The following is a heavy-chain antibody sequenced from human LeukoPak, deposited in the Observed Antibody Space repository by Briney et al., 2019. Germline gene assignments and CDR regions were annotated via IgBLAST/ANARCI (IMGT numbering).Heavy chain of an antibody. Sequence: GSLRLSCAASRFTFSSYEMNSGRQAPGKGLGWVSYISSSGSPIYYADSVKGRFTISRDNAKNSLYLQMNSLRAEDTAVYYCAELGITMIGGVWGKGTTVTISS. D-gene: IGHD3-10*02. V-gene: IGHV3-48*03. CDR1: RFTFSSYE. CDR3: AELGITMIGGV. J-gene: IGHJ6*04. CDR2: ISSSGSPI.